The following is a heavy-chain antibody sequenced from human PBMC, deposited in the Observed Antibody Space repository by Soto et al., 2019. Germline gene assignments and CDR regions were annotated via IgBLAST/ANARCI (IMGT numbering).Heavy chain of an antibody. CDR2: IIPLVGTT. CDR1: GDTFKNCV. CDR3: AAELGFGKLSVV. J-gene: IGHJ6*02. Sequence: QVQVVQSGVEVRRPGSSVKVSCKASGDTFKNCVISWVRQAPGQGLEWMGGIIPLVGTTDFAQGFQGRLNITPDACRTTAYVDLGRLSSEDTAPYSCAAELGFGKLSVVWGQGTAVIVSS. V-gene: IGHV1-69*01. D-gene: IGHD7-27*01.